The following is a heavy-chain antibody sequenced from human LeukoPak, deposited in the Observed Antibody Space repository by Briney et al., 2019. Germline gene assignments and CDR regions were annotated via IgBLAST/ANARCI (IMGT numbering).Heavy chain of an antibody. CDR2: ISGSGGST. CDR1: GFTFSSYA. V-gene: IGHV3-23*01. Sequence: PGGSLRLSCAASGFTFSSYAMSWVRQAPGKGLEWVSAISGSGGSTYYADSVKGRFTISRDNSKNTLYLQMNSLRAEDTAVYYCAKDLEPQWLVPADYWGQGTLVPVSS. D-gene: IGHD6-19*01. CDR3: AKDLEPQWLVPADY. J-gene: IGHJ4*02.